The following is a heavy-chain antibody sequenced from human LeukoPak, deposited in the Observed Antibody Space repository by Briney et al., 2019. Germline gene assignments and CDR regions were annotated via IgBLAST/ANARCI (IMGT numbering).Heavy chain of an antibody. V-gene: IGHV3-9*01. CDR3: AKDKGAAGHGDAFDI. CDR1: GFTFDDYA. D-gene: IGHD6-13*01. J-gene: IGHJ3*02. Sequence: PGGSLRLSCAASGFTFDDYAMHWVRQAPGKGLEWVSGISWNSGSIGYADSVKGRFTISRDNAKNSLYLQMNSLRAEDTALYYCAKDKGAAGHGDAFDIWGQGTMVTVSS. CDR2: ISWNSGSI.